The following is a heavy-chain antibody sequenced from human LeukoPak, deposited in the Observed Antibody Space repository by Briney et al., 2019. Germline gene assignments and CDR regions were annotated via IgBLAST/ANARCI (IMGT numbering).Heavy chain of an antibody. CDR2: IYYSGST. CDR1: GGSISSYY. D-gene: IGHD6-19*01. J-gene: IGHJ3*02. Sequence: LETLSLTCTVSGGSISSYYWRWIRQPRGKGLEWIGYIYYSGSTNYNPSLKGRVTISVDTSKNQFSLKLGSVTAADTAVYYCARXGSSGWYYVGAFDIWGQGTMVTVSS. V-gene: IGHV4-59*01. CDR3: ARXGSSGWYYVGAFDI.